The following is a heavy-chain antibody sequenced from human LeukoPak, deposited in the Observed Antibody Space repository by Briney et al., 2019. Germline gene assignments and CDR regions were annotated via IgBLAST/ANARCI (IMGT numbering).Heavy chain of an antibody. CDR1: GGSISSYY. J-gene: IGHJ5*02. Sequence: PSETLSLTCTVSGGSISSYYWSWLRQPPGKGLEGIGYIYYSGSTNYNPSLKSRVTISVDTSKNQFSLKLSSVTAADTAVYYCARGGPYYYVNWFDPWGQGTLVTVSS. V-gene: IGHV4-59*01. CDR3: ARGGPYYYVNWFDP. D-gene: IGHD3-10*02. CDR2: IYYSGST.